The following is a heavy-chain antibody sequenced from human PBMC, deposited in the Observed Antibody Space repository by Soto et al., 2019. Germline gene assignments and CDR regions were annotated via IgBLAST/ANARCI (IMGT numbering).Heavy chain of an antibody. CDR1: GYTFTSYD. J-gene: IGHJ5*02. D-gene: IGHD3-3*01. CDR2: MNPNSGNT. CDR3: ARGSYYDFWSGFSSPKNWFDP. V-gene: IGHV1-8*01. Sequence: ASVKVSCKASGYTFTSYDINWVRQATGQGLEWMGWMNPNSGNTGYAQKFQGRVTMTKNNSIITAYMELNSLSSEDTAVYYCARGSYYDFWSGFSSPKNWFDPWGQGTLVTVSS.